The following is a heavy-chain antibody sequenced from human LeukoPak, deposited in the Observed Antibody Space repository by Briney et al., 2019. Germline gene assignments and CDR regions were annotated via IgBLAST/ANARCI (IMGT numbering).Heavy chain of an antibody. J-gene: IGHJ4*02. Sequence: PSETLSLTCTVSGGSISSYYWSWIRQPPGKGLEWIGYIYYSGSTNYNPSLKSRLTISVDTSKNQFPLKLSSVTAADTAVYYCARAYDYVWGSYRFDYWGQGTLVTVSS. V-gene: IGHV4-59*12. D-gene: IGHD3-16*02. CDR1: GGSISSYY. CDR3: ARAYDYVWGSYRFDY. CDR2: IYYSGST.